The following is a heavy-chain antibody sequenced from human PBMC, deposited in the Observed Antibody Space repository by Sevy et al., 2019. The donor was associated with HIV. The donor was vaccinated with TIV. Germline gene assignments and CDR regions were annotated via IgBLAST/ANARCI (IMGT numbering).Heavy chain of an antibody. CDR3: ARDVDSNYDGIDA. J-gene: IGHJ6*02. V-gene: IGHV3-33*01. D-gene: IGHD4-4*01. CDR2: IWYDGSDT. Sequence: GGSLRLSCAASGFIFSNHGMHWVRQAPGKGLEWVARIWYDGSDTYYGKSVKGRFTISRDNSKNTVDLQMNSRRVEDTAVYYCARDVDSNYDGIDAWGQGTTVTVSS. CDR1: GFIFSNHG.